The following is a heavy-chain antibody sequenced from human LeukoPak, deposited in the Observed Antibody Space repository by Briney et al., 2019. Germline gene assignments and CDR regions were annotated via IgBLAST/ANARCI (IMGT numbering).Heavy chain of an antibody. CDR2: ISAYNGNT. V-gene: IGHV1-18*04. CDR3: ARAVWFGGYYYGMDV. J-gene: IGHJ6*02. CDR1: GYTFTGYY. Sequence: AASVKVSCKASGYTFTGYYMHWVRQAPGQGLEWMGWISAYNGNTNYAQKLQGRVTMTTDTSTSTAYMELRSLRSDDTAVYYCARAVWFGGYYYGMDVWGQGTTVTVSS. D-gene: IGHD3-10*01.